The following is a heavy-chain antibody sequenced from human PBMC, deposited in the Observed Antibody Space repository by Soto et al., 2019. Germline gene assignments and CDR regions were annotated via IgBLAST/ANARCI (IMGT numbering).Heavy chain of an antibody. J-gene: IGHJ4*02. CDR2: IKSKTDGGTT. V-gene: IGHV3-15*01. CDR3: TTDRIRNLDWLPKNDY. Sequence: PGGSLRLSCAASGFTFSNAWMSWVRQAPGKGLEWVGRIKSKTDGGTTDYAAPVKGRFTISRDDSKNTLYLQMNSLKTEDTAVYYCTTDRIRNLDWLPKNDYWGQGTPVTVSS. CDR1: GFTFSNAW. D-gene: IGHD3-9*01.